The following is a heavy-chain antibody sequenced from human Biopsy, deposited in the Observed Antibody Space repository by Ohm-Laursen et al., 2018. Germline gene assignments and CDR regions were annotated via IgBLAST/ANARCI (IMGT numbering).Heavy chain of an antibody. D-gene: IGHD3-22*01. CDR1: GYTFTGYH. Sequence: ASVKVSCKTSGYTFTGYHVHWVRQAPGQGLEWMGWINAKTGDTNYAQKFQGRVTMTRDTSISTAYVDLSSLRSDDTAVYYCTRGGYYYDSLAYYYWFDPWGQGTLVTVSS. J-gene: IGHJ5*02. CDR3: TRGGYYYDSLAYYYWFDP. V-gene: IGHV1-2*02. CDR2: INAKTGDT.